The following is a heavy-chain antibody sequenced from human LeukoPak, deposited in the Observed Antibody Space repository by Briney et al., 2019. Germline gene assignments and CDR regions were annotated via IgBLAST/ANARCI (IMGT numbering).Heavy chain of an antibody. CDR2: IGAAGSHI. D-gene: IGHD6-19*01. V-gene: IGHV3-21*01. Sequence: GGSLRLSCAASGFTFSAYSMNWVRQAPGEGLEWVSSIGAAGSHIYYADSMKGRFTISRDNAKSSLFLQMNSLRAEDTGIYYCVRVGSGATRADTLDLWGQGTMVTVSS. J-gene: IGHJ3*01. CDR3: VRVGSGATRADTLDL. CDR1: GFTFSAYS.